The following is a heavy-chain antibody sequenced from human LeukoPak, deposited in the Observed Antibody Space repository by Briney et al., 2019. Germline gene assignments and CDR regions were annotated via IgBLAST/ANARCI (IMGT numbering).Heavy chain of an antibody. CDR1: GFTFTNYW. J-gene: IGHJ4*02. CDR3: VRDGVTGWHFGY. D-gene: IGHD3-10*01. V-gene: IGHV3-7*03. Sequence: GGSLRLSCAASGFTFTNYWVSWVRQAPGKGLEWVANINQDGSQQYCVDSVKGRFTTSKDNARNSFYLHMDSLRAEDTAVYYCVRDGVTGWHFGYWGQGTLVTVSS. CDR2: INQDGSQQ.